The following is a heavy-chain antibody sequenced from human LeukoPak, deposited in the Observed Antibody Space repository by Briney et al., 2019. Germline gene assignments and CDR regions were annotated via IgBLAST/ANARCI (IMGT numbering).Heavy chain of an antibody. V-gene: IGHV3-20*04. CDR1: GFTFDDYG. D-gene: IGHD1-1*01. CDR2: INWNGGST. CDR3: ARDAGGRTQREGWFDP. Sequence: GGSLRLSCAASGFTFDDYGMSWVRQAPGKGLEWVSGINWNGGSTGYADSVKGRFTISRDNAKNSLYLQMNSLRAEDTAIYYCARDAGGRTQREGWFDPWGQGTLVTVSS. J-gene: IGHJ5*02.